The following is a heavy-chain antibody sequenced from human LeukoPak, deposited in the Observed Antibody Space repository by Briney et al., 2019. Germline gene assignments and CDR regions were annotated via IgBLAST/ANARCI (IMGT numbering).Heavy chain of an antibody. J-gene: IGHJ3*02. V-gene: IGHV3-11*01. CDR2: ISSSGSTI. CDR3: ARGGNWNGAGAFDI. D-gene: IGHD1-1*01. Sequence: PGGSLRLSCAASGFTFSDYYMSWIRQAPGKGLSGVYYISSSGSTIYYADSVKGRFTISRDNAKNSLYLQMNSLRAEDTAVYYCARGGNWNGAGAFDIWGQGTMVTVSS. CDR1: GFTFSDYY.